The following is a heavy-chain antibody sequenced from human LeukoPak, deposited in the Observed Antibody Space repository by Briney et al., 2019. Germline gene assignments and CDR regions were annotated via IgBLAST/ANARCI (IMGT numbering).Heavy chain of an antibody. CDR1: GFTFSSYG. CDR3: AQRGDIVVVPAAIPPDDAFDI. V-gene: IGHV3-30*02. Sequence: GGSLRLSCAASGFTFSSYGMNWVRQAPGKGLEWVAFIRYDGSKKYSADSVKGRFTISRDNSKNTLYLQMNSLRAEDTAVYYCAQRGDIVVVPAAIPPDDAFDIWGQGTMVTVSS. J-gene: IGHJ3*02. D-gene: IGHD2-2*01. CDR2: IRYDGSKK.